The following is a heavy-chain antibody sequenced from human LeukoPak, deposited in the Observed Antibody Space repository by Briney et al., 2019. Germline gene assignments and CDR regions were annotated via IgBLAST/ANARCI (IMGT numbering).Heavy chain of an antibody. V-gene: IGHV4-4*07. J-gene: IGHJ6*03. Sequence: SETLSLTCTVSGGSFSSYYWSWIRQPAGKGLEWIGRIYTSGSTNYSPSLKSRVTMSVDTSKNQFSLKLRSVTAADAAVYYCARGYNWGSPTRNFYYLDVWGKGTTVTVSS. CDR3: ARGYNWGSPTRNFYYLDV. D-gene: IGHD7-27*01. CDR1: GGSFSSYY. CDR2: IYTSGST.